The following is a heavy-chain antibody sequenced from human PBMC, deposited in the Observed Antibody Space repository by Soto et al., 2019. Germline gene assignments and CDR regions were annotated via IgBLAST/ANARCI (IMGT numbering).Heavy chain of an antibody. V-gene: IGHV3-11*05. CDR2: ISSSSSYT. D-gene: IGHD6-19*01. Sequence: QVQLVESGGGLVKPGGSLRLSCVASGFTFSDYYMSWIRQAPGKGLEWVSYISSSSSYTNYADSVKGRFTISRDNAKNSLYLPMNSLTAEDTAVYYCASGIAVAGHHPYGMDVWGQGTTVTVSS. J-gene: IGHJ6*02. CDR3: ASGIAVAGHHPYGMDV. CDR1: GFTFSDYY.